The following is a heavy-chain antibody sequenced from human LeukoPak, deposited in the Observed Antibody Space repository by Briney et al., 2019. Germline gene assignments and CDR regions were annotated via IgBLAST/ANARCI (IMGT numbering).Heavy chain of an antibody. Sequence: SETLSLTCTVSGGSITSYFWSWIRQPPGRRLEWIGHIYHSGTTDYNPSLKSRVTISADTSKNQFSLRLTSVTAADTAVYYCAQKAPFSPTYSQQWGQGTLVTVSS. D-gene: IGHD2/OR15-2a*01. CDR3: AQKAPFSPTYSQQ. J-gene: IGHJ1*01. V-gene: IGHV4-59*01. CDR1: GGSITSYF. CDR2: IYHSGTT.